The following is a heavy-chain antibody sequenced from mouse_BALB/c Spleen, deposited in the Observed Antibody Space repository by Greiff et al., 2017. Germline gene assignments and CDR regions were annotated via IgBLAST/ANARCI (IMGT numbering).Heavy chain of an antibody. Sequence: EVMLVESGGGLVKPGGSLKLSCAASGFTFSSYAMSWVRQTPEKRLEWVASISSGGSTYYPDSVKGRFTISRDNARNILYLQMSSLRSEDTAMYYCARFGIPLDYYGSSAWFAYWGQGTLVTVSA. V-gene: IGHV5-6-5*01. CDR1: GFTFSSYA. CDR2: ISSGGST. CDR3: ARFGIPLDYYGSSAWFAY. J-gene: IGHJ3*01. D-gene: IGHD1-1*01.